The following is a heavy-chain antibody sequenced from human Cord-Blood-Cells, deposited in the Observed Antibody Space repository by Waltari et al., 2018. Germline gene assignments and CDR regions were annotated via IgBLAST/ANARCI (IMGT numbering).Heavy chain of an antibody. J-gene: IGHJ3*02. D-gene: IGHD5-12*01. CDR3: ARQGPNIVATNDAFDI. CDR1: GYSFTSYW. V-gene: IGHV5-51*01. Sequence: EVQLVQSGAEVKKPGESLKISCKGSGYSFTSYWIGWVRQMPGKGLEWMGIIYPGDSDTRYSPSFQGQVTISADKSISTAYLQWSSLKASDTAMYYCARQGPNIVATNDAFDIWGQGTMVTVSS. CDR2: IYPGDSDT.